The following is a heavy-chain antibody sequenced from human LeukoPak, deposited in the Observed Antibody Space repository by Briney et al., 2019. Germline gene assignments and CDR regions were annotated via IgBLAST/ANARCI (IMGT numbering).Heavy chain of an antibody. CDR1: GFTVTANH. D-gene: IGHD4-17*01. CDR3: AKTHDVGVTTGYFDF. CDR2: MYSGGDT. Sequence: GGSLRLSCAASGFTVTANHMNWVRQVPGKGLDWVSVMYSGGDTYYADSVKGRFTFSRDNSQNTLYLQMNSLRLEDTAVYYCAKTHDVGVTTGYFDFWGQGTRVTVSS. J-gene: IGHJ4*02. V-gene: IGHV3-66*01.